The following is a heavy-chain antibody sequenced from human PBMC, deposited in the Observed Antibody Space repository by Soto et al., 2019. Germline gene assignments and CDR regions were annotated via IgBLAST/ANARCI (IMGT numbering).Heavy chain of an antibody. D-gene: IGHD3-10*01. CDR1: GGSISSSSYY. V-gene: IGHV4-39*01. CDR2: IYYSGIT. Sequence: NPSETLSLTCTVSGGSISSSSYYWGWIRQPPGKGLEWIGSIYYSGITYYSPSLKSRVTMAVDTSKNQFSLKLSSVTAADTAVYYCARLYGSGSYNFYGMDVWGQGTAVTVSS. CDR3: ARLYGSGSYNFYGMDV. J-gene: IGHJ6*02.